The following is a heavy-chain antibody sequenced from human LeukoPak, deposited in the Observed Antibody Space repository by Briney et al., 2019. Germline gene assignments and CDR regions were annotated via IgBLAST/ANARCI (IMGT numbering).Heavy chain of an antibody. D-gene: IGHD6-13*01. CDR3: ARAGSSWYGEYFQH. V-gene: IGHV3-30-3*01. Sequence: PGGSLRLSCAASGFTFSSYAMYWVRQAPGKGLEWVAVISYDGSNKYYADSVKGRFTISRDNSKNTLYLQMNSLRAEDTAVYYCARAGSSWYGEYFQHWGQGTLVTVSS. CDR1: GFTFSSYA. J-gene: IGHJ1*01. CDR2: ISYDGSNK.